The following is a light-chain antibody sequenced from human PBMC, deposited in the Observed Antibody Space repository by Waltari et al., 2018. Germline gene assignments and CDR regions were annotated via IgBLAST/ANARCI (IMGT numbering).Light chain of an antibody. CDR2: EVK. Sequence: HSALTQPASVSGSPGQSISISCAGTTLAIGAYDLVSWYQKYPGKAPKLIIYEVKNRPSDISPRFSASKSGDTASLTISGLQAEDEAEYYCASYVNSFALVFGGGTKVSVL. CDR1: TLAIGAYDL. J-gene: IGLJ2*01. CDR3: ASYVNSFALV. V-gene: IGLV2-14*01.